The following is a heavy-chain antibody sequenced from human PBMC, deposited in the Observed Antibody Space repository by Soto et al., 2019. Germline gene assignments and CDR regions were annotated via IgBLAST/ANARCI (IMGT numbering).Heavy chain of an antibody. J-gene: IGHJ6*02. CDR2: ISGSGGSR. CDR1: GLLFSIYS. D-gene: IGHD1-26*01. Sequence: GPLRLSCSASGLLFSIYSMSWVLLAPGRGQEWVSSISGSGGSRYHAAYEKGRFTLSRDPSKNTLYLQRNSRRAEDTVVCFCAKGGAWENYYGMDVWGQVTTVTVSS. CDR3: AKGGAWENYYGMDV. V-gene: IGHV3-23*01.